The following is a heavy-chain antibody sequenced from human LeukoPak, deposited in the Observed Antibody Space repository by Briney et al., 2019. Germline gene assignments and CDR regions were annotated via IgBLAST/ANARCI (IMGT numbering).Heavy chain of an antibody. CDR1: GFTFSSYA. J-gene: IGHJ4*02. D-gene: IGHD3-22*01. CDR3: VKDDSSGFRSYFDY. CDR2: ISSNGGST. Sequence: PGGSLRLSCSASGFTFSSYAMHWVRQAPGKGLEYVSAISSNGGSTYHADSVKGRFTISRDNSKNTLYLQMSSLRAEDTAVYYCVKDDSSGFRSYFDYWGQGTLVTVSS. V-gene: IGHV3-64D*06.